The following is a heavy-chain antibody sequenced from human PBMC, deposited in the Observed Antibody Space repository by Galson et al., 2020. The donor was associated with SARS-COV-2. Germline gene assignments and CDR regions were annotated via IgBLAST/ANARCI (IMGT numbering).Heavy chain of an antibody. Sequence: ASVKVSCKASGYTFTNYDINWVRQATGQGLERMGWMNPKSGNTGLIQKFQGRVTMTRDTSTSTAYMELTSLIFDGTAVYYCARVWERGFSYGNWFDPWGQGTLVTVSS. V-gene: IGHV1-8*01. D-gene: IGHD5-18*01. J-gene: IGHJ5*02. CDR3: ARVWERGFSYGNWFDP. CDR1: GYTFTNYD. CDR2: MNPKSGNT.